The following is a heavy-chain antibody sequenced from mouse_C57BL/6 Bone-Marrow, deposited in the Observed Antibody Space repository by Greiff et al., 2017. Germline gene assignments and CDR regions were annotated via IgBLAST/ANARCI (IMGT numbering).Heavy chain of an antibody. J-gene: IGHJ2*01. CDR2: ISDGGSYT. CDR3: ARDRYYGSSSYFDY. D-gene: IGHD1-1*01. CDR1: GFTFSSYA. Sequence: EVKVEESGGGLVKPGGSLKLSCAASGFTFSSYAMSWVRQTPEKRLEWVATISDGGSYTYYPDNVKGRFTISRDNAKNNLYLQMSHLKSEDTAMYYCARDRYYGSSSYFDYWGQGTTLTVSS. V-gene: IGHV5-4*01.